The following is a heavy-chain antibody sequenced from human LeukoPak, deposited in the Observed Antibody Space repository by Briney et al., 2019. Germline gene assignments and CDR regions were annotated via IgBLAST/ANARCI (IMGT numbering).Heavy chain of an antibody. CDR2: ISSSSNYI. CDR1: GFTFSSYS. D-gene: IGHD6-19*01. J-gene: IGHJ4*02. V-gene: IGHV3-21*01. Sequence: GGSLRLSCAASGFTFSSYSMNWVRQAPGKGLEWVSSISSSSNYIYYADSVKGRFTISRDNAKNSLYLQMNSLRAEDTAVYYCARDPVSGWRGVARDYWGQGTLVTVSS. CDR3: ARDPVSGWRGVARDY.